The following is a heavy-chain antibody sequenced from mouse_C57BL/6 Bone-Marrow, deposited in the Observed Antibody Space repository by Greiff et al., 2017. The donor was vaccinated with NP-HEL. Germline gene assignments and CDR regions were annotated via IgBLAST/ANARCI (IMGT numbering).Heavy chain of an antibody. D-gene: IGHD2-3*01. CDR2: FYPGRGSI. Sequence: VMLVESGAELVKPGASVKLSCKASGYTFTEYTIHWVKQRPGQGLEWIGWFYPGRGSIKYNEKFKDKSTLTVDNSSSTVYMELSRLTAEDAAVDFEARHEDGDGYYYYYAMDYWGKGATVTVYS. CDR1: GYTFTEYT. CDR3: ARHEDGDGYYYYYAMDY. V-gene: IGHV1-62-2*01. J-gene: IGHJ4*01.